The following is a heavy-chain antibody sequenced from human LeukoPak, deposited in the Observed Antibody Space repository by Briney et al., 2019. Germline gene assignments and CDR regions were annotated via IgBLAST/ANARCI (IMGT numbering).Heavy chain of an antibody. D-gene: IGHD6-19*01. CDR1: GYTFTSYY. Sequence: GASVKVSCKASGYTFTSYYMHWVRQAPGQGLERLGIINPSGGSTSYAHKFQGRVTMTRDTSTSTVYMELSSLRSEDTAVYYCARDEQWLVGSFRARDAIDIWGQGTMVTVSS. CDR2: INPSGGST. V-gene: IGHV1-46*01. CDR3: ARDEQWLVGSFRARDAIDI. J-gene: IGHJ3*02.